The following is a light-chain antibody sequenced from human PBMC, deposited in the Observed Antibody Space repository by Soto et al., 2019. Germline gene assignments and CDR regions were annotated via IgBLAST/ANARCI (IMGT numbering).Light chain of an antibody. CDR1: SSDVGGYNY. CDR3: SSYTSSISVV. V-gene: IGLV2-14*03. J-gene: IGLJ2*01. CDR2: NVS. Sequence: QSALTQPASVSGSPGQSITISCTGTSSDVGGYNYVSWYQQHPGKAPKLMISNVSDRPSGVSNRFSGSKSGNTASLTISGLKADDEADYYCSSYTSSISVVFGGGTKLTVL.